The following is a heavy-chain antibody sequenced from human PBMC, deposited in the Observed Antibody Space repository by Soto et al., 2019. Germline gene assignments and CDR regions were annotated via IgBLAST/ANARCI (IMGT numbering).Heavy chain of an antibody. Sequence: QVQLQQWGAGLLKPSETLSLTCAVYGGSFSGYYWSWIRQPPGKGLEWIGEINHSGSTNYNPSLKSRVTISVDTSKNQFSLKLSSVTVADTAVYYCALLGITMVRGVDDYWGQGTLVTVSS. CDR3: ALLGITMVRGVDDY. CDR1: GGSFSGYY. D-gene: IGHD3-10*01. CDR2: INHSGST. J-gene: IGHJ4*02. V-gene: IGHV4-34*01.